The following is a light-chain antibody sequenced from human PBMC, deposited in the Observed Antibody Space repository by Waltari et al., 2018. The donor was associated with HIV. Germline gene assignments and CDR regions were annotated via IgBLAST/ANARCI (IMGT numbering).Light chain of an antibody. CDR2: ANT. CDR3: QSYDSSLSGWV. V-gene: IGLV1-40*01. CDR1: SSNLGSGYA. J-gene: IGLJ3*02. Sequence: QSVLTQPPSVSGAPGQRVSISCSGGSSNLGSGYAVHWYQQFPGRAPKVLIYANTNRPSGVPDRFSGSKSGYSASLVITGLQAEDDADYYCQSYDSSLSGWVFGGGTKLTVL.